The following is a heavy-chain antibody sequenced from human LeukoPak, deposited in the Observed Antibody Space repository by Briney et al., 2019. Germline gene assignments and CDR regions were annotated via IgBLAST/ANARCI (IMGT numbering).Heavy chain of an antibody. CDR1: GYIFTSYW. D-gene: IGHD3-10*01. CDR3: ARGSTMGRGANYPDY. J-gene: IGHJ4*02. CDR2: IYPGDSDT. Sequence: GESLKISCQGSGYIFTSYWIGWVRQIPGKGLEWMGIIYPGDSDTKYSPSFQGQVTNSADKSISTAYLQWSSLKASDTAMYYCARGSTMGRGANYPDYWGQGTLVTVSS. V-gene: IGHV5-51*01.